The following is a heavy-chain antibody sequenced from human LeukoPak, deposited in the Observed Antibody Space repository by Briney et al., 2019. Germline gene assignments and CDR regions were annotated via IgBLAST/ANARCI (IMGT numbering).Heavy chain of an antibody. D-gene: IGHD2-2*01. CDR3: ARPPRYCSSTSCQPGAFDI. CDR1: GGSISSGGYY. V-gene: IGHV4-30-2*01. Sequence: SETLSLTCTVSGGSISSGGYYWSWIRQPPGKGLEWIGYIYHSGSTYYNPSLKSRVTISVDTSKNQFSLKLSSVTAADTAVYYCARPPRYCSSTSCQPGAFDIWGQGTMVTVSS. J-gene: IGHJ3*02. CDR2: IYHSGST.